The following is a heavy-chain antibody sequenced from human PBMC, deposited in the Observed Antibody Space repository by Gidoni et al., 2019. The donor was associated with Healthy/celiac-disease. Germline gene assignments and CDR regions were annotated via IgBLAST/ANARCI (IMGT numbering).Heavy chain of an antibody. D-gene: IGHD3-22*01. Sequence: QVQLQESGPGLVKPSGTLSLTCAGAGGHISRSNWCSWVRQPPGKGLEWIGVIYHSWSTNYNPSLKSRFTISVDKSKNQFSLKLSSVTAADTAVYYCARSVGITMIVGYYFDYWGQGTLVTVSS. CDR3: ARSVGITMIVGYYFDY. CDR1: GGHISRSNW. J-gene: IGHJ4*02. V-gene: IGHV4-4*02. CDR2: IYHSWST.